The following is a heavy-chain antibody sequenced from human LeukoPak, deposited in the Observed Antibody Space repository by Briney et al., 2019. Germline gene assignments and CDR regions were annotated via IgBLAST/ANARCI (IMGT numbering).Heavy chain of an antibody. V-gene: IGHV4-59*01. CDR2: IYYSGST. J-gene: IGHJ6*02. CDR3: ARDLPAWYSSSSWDGMDV. CDR1: GGSISIYY. D-gene: IGHD6-6*01. Sequence: PSETLSLTCTVSGGSISIYYWSWIRQPPGKGLEWIGYIYYSGSTNYNPSLKSRVTISVDTSKNQFSLKLSSVTAADTAVYYCARDLPAWYSSSSWDGMDVWGQGTTVTVSS.